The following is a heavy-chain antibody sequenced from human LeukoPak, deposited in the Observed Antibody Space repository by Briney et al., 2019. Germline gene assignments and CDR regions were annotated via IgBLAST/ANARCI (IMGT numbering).Heavy chain of an antibody. J-gene: IGHJ6*02. Sequence: SETLSLTCTVSGGSISSYYWSWIRQPPGKGLEWIGYIYYSGSTNYNPSLKSRVTISVDTSKNQFSLKLSSVTAADTAVYYCASGVRGVIGMDVWGQGTTVTGSS. CDR2: IYYSGST. D-gene: IGHD3-10*01. CDR1: GGSISSYY. V-gene: IGHV4-59*08. CDR3: ASGVRGVIGMDV.